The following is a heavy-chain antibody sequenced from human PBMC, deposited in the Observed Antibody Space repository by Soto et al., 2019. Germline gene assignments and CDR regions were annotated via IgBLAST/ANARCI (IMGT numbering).Heavy chain of an antibody. D-gene: IGHD3-9*01. CDR1: GFTFYNYA. J-gene: IGHJ6*02. CDR2: ISGSGGST. V-gene: IGHV3-23*01. Sequence: GGSLRLSCAASGFTFYNYAMSWVRQAPGKGLEWVSAISGSGGSTYYADSVKGRFTISRDNSKNTLYLQMNSLRAEDTAVYYCAKDRTALRYFDWLLVRYYGMDVWGQGTTVTVS. CDR3: AKDRTALRYFDWLLVRYYGMDV.